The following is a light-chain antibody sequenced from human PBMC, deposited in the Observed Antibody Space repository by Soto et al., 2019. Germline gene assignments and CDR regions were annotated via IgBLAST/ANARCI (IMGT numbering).Light chain of an antibody. J-gene: IGKJ4*02. CDR2: AAS. CDR1: RDVRDW. V-gene: IGKV1-12*01. CDR3: NQATSFPLT. Sequence: DIEMTQSPSSVSASVGDTVTITCRARRDVRDWLAWYPQRPGKAPKVLIYAASTLQSGVPSRFSSSGSGTLFTLTVSSLQPEDFATYYLNQATSFPLTYGGGTKMDIK.